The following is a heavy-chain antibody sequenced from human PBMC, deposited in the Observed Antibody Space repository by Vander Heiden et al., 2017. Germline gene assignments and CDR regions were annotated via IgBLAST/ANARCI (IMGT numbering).Heavy chain of an antibody. Sequence: QVPLQESGPALVTHSATLSLTCTVAGGSISCSYWSWIPLPPGKGLEWIGYIYYSGSTNYNPSLKSRVTISVDTSKNQFSLKLSSVTAADTAVYYCARERAYDSSWYFDLWGRGTLVTVSS. V-gene: IGHV4-59*01. J-gene: IGHJ2*01. CDR2: IYYSGST. CDR3: ARERAYDSSWYFDL. CDR1: GGSISCSY. D-gene: IGHD3-22*01.